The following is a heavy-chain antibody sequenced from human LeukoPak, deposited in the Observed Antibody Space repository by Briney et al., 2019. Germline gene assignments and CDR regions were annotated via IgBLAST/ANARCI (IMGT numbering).Heavy chain of an antibody. J-gene: IGHJ5*02. CDR1: GGSISSYY. V-gene: IGHV4-34*01. Sequence: SETLSLTCTVSGGSISSYYWSWIRQPPGKGLEWIGEINHSGSTNYNPSLKSRVTISVDTSKNQFSLKLSSVTAADTAVYYCARDRTGELRYFDWLLMDNWFDPWGQGTLVTVSS. CDR3: ARDRTGELRYFDWLLMDNWFDP. D-gene: IGHD3-9*01. CDR2: INHSGST.